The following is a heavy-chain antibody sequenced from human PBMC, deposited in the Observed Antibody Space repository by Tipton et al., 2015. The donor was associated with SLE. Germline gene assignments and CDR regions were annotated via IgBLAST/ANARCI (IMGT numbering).Heavy chain of an antibody. CDR2: IYYSGST. J-gene: IGHJ4*02. Sequence: TLSLTCTVSGGSISSYYWSWIRQPPGKGLEWIGYIYYSGSTNYNPSLKSRVTISVDTSKNQFSLKLSSVTAADTAVYYCARAQEDSSGYYYGFDYWGQGTLVTVSP. D-gene: IGHD3-22*01. CDR1: GGSISSYY. CDR3: ARAQEDSSGYYYGFDY. V-gene: IGHV4-59*12.